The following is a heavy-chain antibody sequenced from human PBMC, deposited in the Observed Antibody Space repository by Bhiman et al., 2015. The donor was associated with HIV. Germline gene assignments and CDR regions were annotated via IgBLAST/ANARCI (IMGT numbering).Heavy chain of an antibody. Sequence: EVQLVESGGGLVQPGGSLRLSCAASGFTVSDNYMYWVRQAPGKGLEWVSSISPSGSYIYYADSLKGRFTISRDNAKNSLYLQVNSLRAEDTGIYYCARDPTTVTTAEYEYYFDYWGQGTLVTVSS. CDR2: ISPSGSYI. V-gene: IGHV3-21*01. CDR1: GFTVSDNY. D-gene: IGHD4-17*01. J-gene: IGHJ4*02. CDR3: ARDPTTVTTAEYEYYFDY.